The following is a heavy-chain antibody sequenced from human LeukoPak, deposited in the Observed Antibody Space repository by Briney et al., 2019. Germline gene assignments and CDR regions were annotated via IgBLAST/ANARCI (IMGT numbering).Heavy chain of an antibody. J-gene: IGHJ1*01. Sequence: SETLSLTCTVSGYSISSGYYWGWIRQPPGKGLEWIGSIYHSGSTYYNPSLKSRVTISVDTSKNQFSLKLSSVTAADTAVYYCARDLGGIAAADPAEYFQHWGQGTLVTVSS. CDR2: IYHSGST. CDR3: ARDLGGIAAADPAEYFQH. V-gene: IGHV4-38-2*02. D-gene: IGHD6-13*01. CDR1: GYSISSGYY.